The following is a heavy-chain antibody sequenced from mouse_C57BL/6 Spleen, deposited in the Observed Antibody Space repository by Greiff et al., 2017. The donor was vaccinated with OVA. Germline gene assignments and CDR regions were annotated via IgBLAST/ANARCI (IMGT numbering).Heavy chain of an antibody. CDR3: ARGKSYGNDWYFDV. CDR2: IYPGDGDT. V-gene: IGHV1-82*01. Sequence: VQLQQSGPELVKPGASVKISCKASGYAFSSSWMNWVKQRPGKGLEWIGRIYPGDGDTNYNGKFKGKATLTADKSSSTAYLQLSSLTSEDSAVYFCARGKSYGNDWYFDVWGTGTTVTVSS. CDR1: GYAFSSSW. D-gene: IGHD2-1*01. J-gene: IGHJ1*03.